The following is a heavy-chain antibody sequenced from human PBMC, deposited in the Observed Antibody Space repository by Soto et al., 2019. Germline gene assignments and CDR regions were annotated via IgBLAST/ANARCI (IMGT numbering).Heavy chain of an antibody. CDR2: IWYDGSNK. CDR1: GFTFSSYG. Sequence: PGGSLRLSCAASGFTFSSYGMHWVRQAPGKGLEWVAVIWYDGSNKYYADSVKGRFTISRDNSKNTLYLQMNSLRAEDTAVYYCARIYGDYGPLDYWGQGTLVTVSS. J-gene: IGHJ4*02. D-gene: IGHD4-17*01. CDR3: ARIYGDYGPLDY. V-gene: IGHV3-33*01.